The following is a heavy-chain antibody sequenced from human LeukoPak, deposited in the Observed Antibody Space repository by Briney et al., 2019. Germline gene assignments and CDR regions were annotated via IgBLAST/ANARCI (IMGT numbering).Heavy chain of an antibody. Sequence: SETLSLTCTVSGDSISDDYWSWIRQPPGKGLEWIGYIYYSGRTTYNPSLKSRVTISIDTSKNQFSLKLSSVTAADTAVYYCASRKRPYDSSGYYYRDAFDIWGQGTMVTVSS. D-gene: IGHD3-22*01. J-gene: IGHJ3*02. CDR2: IYYSGRT. CDR1: GDSISDDY. CDR3: ASRKRPYDSSGYYYRDAFDI. V-gene: IGHV4-59*01.